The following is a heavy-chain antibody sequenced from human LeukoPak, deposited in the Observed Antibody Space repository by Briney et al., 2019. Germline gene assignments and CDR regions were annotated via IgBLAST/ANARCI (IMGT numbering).Heavy chain of an antibody. CDR2: ISGGGGTI. V-gene: IGHV3-48*01. D-gene: IGHD4-11*01. Sequence: PGGSLRLSCAASGGTVSGYGMNWVRQAPGKGLEGVSSISGGGGTIHYADSLKGRFTMSRDNAKNSLYLQMNSLRAEDTAVYYCARGYSNPPLEYWGQGTLVTVSS. CDR3: ARGYSNPPLEY. CDR1: GGTVSGYG. J-gene: IGHJ4*02.